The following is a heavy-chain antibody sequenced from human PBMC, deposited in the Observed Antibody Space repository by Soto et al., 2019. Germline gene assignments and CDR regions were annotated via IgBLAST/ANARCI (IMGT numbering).Heavy chain of an antibody. CDR3: ARFYYDSSGYLPSPYYYYYGMDV. D-gene: IGHD3-22*01. Sequence: PGGSLRLSCAASGFTFSSYSMNWVRQAPGKGLEWVSYISSSSSTIYHADSVKGRFTISRDNAKNSLYLQMNSLRAEDTAVYYCARFYYDSSGYLPSPYYYYYGMDVWGQGTTVTVSS. CDR1: GFTFSSYS. CDR2: ISSSSSTI. J-gene: IGHJ6*02. V-gene: IGHV3-48*01.